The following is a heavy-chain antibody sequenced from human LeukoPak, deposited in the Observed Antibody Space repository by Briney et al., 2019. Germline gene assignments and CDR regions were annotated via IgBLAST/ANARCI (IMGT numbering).Heavy chain of an antibody. V-gene: IGHV3-30-3*01. Sequence: GGSLRLSCAASGFTFSSYAMHWVRQAPGKGLEWVAGILHDGSNKYYADSVKGRFTISRDNSKNTLSLQMNSLRADDTAVYYCGRDGDSSGYFYFDNWGQGNLVTVSS. D-gene: IGHD3-22*01. CDR1: GFTFSSYA. J-gene: IGHJ4*02. CDR2: ILHDGSNK. CDR3: GRDGDSSGYFYFDN.